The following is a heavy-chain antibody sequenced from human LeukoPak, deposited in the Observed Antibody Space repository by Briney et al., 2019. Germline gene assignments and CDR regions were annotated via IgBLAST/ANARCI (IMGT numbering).Heavy chain of an antibody. J-gene: IGHJ4*02. CDR3: ARVGGGYYDILTGYDY. Sequence: GGSLRLSCAASGFTFSSYWMSWVRQAPGKGLEWVANIKQDGSEKYYVDSVKGRFTISRDNAKNSLYLQMNSLRAEDTAVYYCARVGGGYYDILTGYDYWGQGTLVTVSS. V-gene: IGHV3-7*01. CDR1: GFTFSSYW. D-gene: IGHD3-9*01. CDR2: IKQDGSEK.